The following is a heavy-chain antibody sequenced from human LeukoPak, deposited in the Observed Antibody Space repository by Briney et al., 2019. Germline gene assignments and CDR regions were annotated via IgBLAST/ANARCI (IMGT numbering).Heavy chain of an antibody. D-gene: IGHD1-26*01. CDR3: ANGELLPDY. CDR2: IYYSGST. J-gene: IGHJ4*02. Sequence: PSETLSLTCTVSGGSISSSSYYWGWIRQPPGKGLEWIGSIYYSGSTYYNPSLKSRVTISVDTSKNQFSLKLSSVTAAETAVYYCANGELLPDYWGQGTLVTVSS. V-gene: IGHV4-39*07. CDR1: GGSISSSSYY.